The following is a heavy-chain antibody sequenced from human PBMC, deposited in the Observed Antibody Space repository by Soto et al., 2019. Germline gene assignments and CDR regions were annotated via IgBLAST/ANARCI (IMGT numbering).Heavy chain of an antibody. V-gene: IGHV2-5*01. CDR3: AHKLRYLDPIAV. CDR2: IYWNDDK. CDR1: GFSLSTGGVA. Sequence: SGPTLVNPTHTLTLTYTFSGFSLSTGGVAVGWIRQPPGKALEWLALIYWNDDKLYSPSLKTRLTVTKDTSKNQVVLTMTNVGPVDTATYYCAHKLRYLDPIAVWAQGTTGTVSS. J-gene: IGHJ6*02. D-gene: IGHD3-9*01.